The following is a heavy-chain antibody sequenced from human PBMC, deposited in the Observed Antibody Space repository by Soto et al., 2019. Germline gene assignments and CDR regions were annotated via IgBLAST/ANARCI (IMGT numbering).Heavy chain of an antibody. V-gene: IGHV4-31*03. CDR2: IYYSGSP. J-gene: IGHJ4*02. CDR3: ARASSNYFDS. Sequence: QVQLQESGPGLVKPSQTLTLTCTVSDGSISSSAYRWSWIRPYPGKGLEWIGYIYYSGSPYYNPSLKSRVTVSVDTSKNQFSLKLSSVTAADTAVYYCARASSNYFDSWGQGTLVTVSS. D-gene: IGHD4-4*01. CDR1: DGSISSSAYR.